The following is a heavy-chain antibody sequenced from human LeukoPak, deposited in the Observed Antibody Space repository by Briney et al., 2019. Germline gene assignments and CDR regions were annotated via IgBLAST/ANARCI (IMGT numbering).Heavy chain of an antibody. CDR2: IGGSGDST. V-gene: IGHV3-23*01. CDR3: AKDPRQLLWFGNFDY. J-gene: IGHJ4*02. D-gene: IGHD3-10*01. Sequence: GGSLRLSCAASAFSLSAYNMNWVRQAPGKGLEWVSGIGGSGDSTYYADSVKGRFTISRDNSKNTLYLQMNSLRAEDTAVYYCAKDPRQLLWFGNFDYWGQGTLVTVSS. CDR1: AFSLSAYN.